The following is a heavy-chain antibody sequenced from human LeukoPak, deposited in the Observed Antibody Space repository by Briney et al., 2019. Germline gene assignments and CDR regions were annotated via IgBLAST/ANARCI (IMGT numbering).Heavy chain of an antibody. V-gene: IGHV3-48*01. CDR2: ISSSSSTI. D-gene: IGHD1-26*01. Sequence: GGSLRLSCAASGFTFSSYSMNWVRQAPGKGLEWVSYISSSSSTIYYADSVKGRFTISRDNAKNSLYLQMNSLRAEDTAVYYCARGASGSYSSYYYYYMDVWGKGTTVTVSS. J-gene: IGHJ6*03. CDR3: ARGASGSYSSYYYYYMDV. CDR1: GFTFSSYS.